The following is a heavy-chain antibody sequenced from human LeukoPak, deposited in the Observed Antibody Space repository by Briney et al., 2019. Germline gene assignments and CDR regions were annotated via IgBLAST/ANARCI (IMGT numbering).Heavy chain of an antibody. Sequence: GGSLRLSCAASGFSFSSYWMHWVRQVPGKGLVWVSRINSDGSSTIYADSVKGRFTISRDNSANTLYLQMNSLSADDTAVYYCGKDPNGDYVGAFDFWGQGTMVSVSS. CDR2: INSDGSST. V-gene: IGHV3-74*01. D-gene: IGHD4-17*01. CDR1: GFSFSSYW. CDR3: GKDPNGDYVGAFDF. J-gene: IGHJ3*01.